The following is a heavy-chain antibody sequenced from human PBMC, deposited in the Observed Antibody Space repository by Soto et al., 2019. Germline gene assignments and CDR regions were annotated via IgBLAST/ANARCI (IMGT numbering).Heavy chain of an antibody. CDR1: GCSISSYH. CDR3: ARLGGGNWFDP. D-gene: IGHD3-16*01. Sequence: PSETLSLTCTFSGCSISSYHWSWVRQPPGKGLDWIGYIYYSGSTKYNPSLKSRVTISVDTSKNQFSLKLNSVTAADTAVYYCARLGGGNWFDPWGQGTLVTVSS. J-gene: IGHJ5*02. V-gene: IGHV4-59*08. CDR2: IYYSGST.